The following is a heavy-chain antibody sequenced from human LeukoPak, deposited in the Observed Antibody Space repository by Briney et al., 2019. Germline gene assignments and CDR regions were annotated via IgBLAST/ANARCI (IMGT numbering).Heavy chain of an antibody. D-gene: IGHD3-16*01. CDR1: GFTFDDYA. V-gene: IGHV3-43D*03. Sequence: GGSLRLSCAASGFTFDDYAMHWVRQAPGKGLEWVSLISWDGGSTYYADSVKGRFTISRDNSKNSLYLQMNSLRAEDTALYYCAKGMGGRTRAGDYYYMDVWGKGTTVTVSS. CDR3: AKGMGGRTRAGDYYYMDV. CDR2: ISWDGGST. J-gene: IGHJ6*03.